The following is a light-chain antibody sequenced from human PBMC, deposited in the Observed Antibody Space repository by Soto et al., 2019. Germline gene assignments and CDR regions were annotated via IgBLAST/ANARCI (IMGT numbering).Light chain of an antibody. J-gene: IGLJ3*02. CDR2: RDG. CDR1: SSNIGSHY. Sequence: QSVLTQPPSASGTPGQSLTISCAGSSSNIGSHYVYWYQHLPGTAPKLLIFRDGQRPSGVPDRFFGSKSGTSASLAISGLLSEDEAHYYCAVWDASLTGWVFGGGTKVTVL. CDR3: AVWDASLTGWV. V-gene: IGLV1-47*01.